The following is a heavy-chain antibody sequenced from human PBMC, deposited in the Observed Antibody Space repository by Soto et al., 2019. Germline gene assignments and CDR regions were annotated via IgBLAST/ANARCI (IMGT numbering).Heavy chain of an antibody. V-gene: IGHV4-34*01. D-gene: IGHD2-15*01. J-gene: IGHJ1*01. CDR1: GGSFSGYY. CDR2: INHSGST. CDR3: ARTSRGHCSGGSCYSKYFQH. Sequence: QVQLQQWGAGLLKPSETLSLTCAVYGGSFSGYYWSWIRQPPGKGLEWIGEINHSGSTNYNPSLKSRVTISVEPSKNQFSLKLSCVTGADTAVYYCARTSRGHCSGGSCYSKYFQHWGQGTLVTVSS.